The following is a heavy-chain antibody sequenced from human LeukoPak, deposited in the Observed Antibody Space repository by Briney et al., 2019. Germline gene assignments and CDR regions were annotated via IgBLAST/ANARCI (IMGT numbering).Heavy chain of an antibody. J-gene: IGHJ6*03. D-gene: IGHD5-12*01. Sequence: PGGSLRLSCAASGFTFSSYAMSWVRQAPGKGLEWVSAISGSGGSTYYADSVKGRFTISRDNSKNTLYLQMNSLRAEDTAVYYCAKGNSGYESGDWYYYYYMDVWGKGTTVTVSS. CDR2: ISGSGGST. CDR1: GFTFSSYA. V-gene: IGHV3-23*01. CDR3: AKGNSGYESGDWYYYYYMDV.